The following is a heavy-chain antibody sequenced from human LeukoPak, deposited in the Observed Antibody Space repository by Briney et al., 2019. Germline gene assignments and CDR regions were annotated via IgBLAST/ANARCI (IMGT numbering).Heavy chain of an antibody. Sequence: SETLSLTCTDSGGSISSYYWSWIRQPAGKGLEWIGRIYSSGSTNYNPSLKSRVTMSVDTSKNQFSLKLRSVTAADTAVYYCASSGLTSVAFDYWGQGTLVTVSS. J-gene: IGHJ4*02. CDR3: ASSGLTSVAFDY. CDR1: GGSISSYY. V-gene: IGHV4-4*07. CDR2: IYSSGST. D-gene: IGHD6-19*01.